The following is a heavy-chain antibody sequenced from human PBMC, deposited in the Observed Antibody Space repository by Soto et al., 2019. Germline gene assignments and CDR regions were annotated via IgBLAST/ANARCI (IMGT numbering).Heavy chain of an antibody. CDR1: GFSLTTSGVG. J-gene: IGHJ4*02. CDR3: AHRVLRTVFGLVTTTAIYFDF. D-gene: IGHD3-3*01. V-gene: IGHV2-5*02. CDR2: IYWDDDK. Sequence: QITLNESGPTVVRPTETLTLTCRFSGFSLTTSGVGVGWIRQSPGKAPAWLALIYWDDDKRYSASLKSSLTITKDTPNNHVVLTVSDLDRTDTATYYCAHRVLRTVFGLVTTTAIYFDFWGQGTPVAVSS.